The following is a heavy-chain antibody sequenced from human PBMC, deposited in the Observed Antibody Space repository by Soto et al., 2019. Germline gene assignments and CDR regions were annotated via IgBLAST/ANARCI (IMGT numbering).Heavy chain of an antibody. J-gene: IGHJ4*02. CDR2: ISNSGIST. V-gene: IGHV3-23*01. CDR3: AKDAMAYYDFWS. Sequence: GGSLRLSCAASGLTFSSYSMSWVRQAPGKGLEWVSHISNSGISTKYADSVKGRFTISRDNSKNTLYLQMNSLRAEDTAIYYCAKDAMAYYDFWSWGQGTLVAVCS. CDR1: GLTFSSYS. D-gene: IGHD3-3*01.